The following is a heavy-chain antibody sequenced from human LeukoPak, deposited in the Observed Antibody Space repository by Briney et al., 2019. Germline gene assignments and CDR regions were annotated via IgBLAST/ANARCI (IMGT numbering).Heavy chain of an antibody. V-gene: IGHV3-23*01. CDR2: ISGRGGST. CDR3: AKVARRDGYNHPFDY. CDR1: GFTFSSYA. J-gene: IGHJ4*02. Sequence: GGSLRLSCAASGFTFSSYAMSWVRQAPGKGLEWVSAISGRGGSTYYADSVKGRFTISRDNSKNTLYLQMNSLRAEDTAVYYCAKVARRDGYNHPFDYWGQGTLVTVSS. D-gene: IGHD5-24*01.